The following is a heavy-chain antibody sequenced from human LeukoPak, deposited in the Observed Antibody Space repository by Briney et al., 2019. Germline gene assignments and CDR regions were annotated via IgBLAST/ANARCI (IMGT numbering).Heavy chain of an antibody. CDR1: GGSISSYY. CDR2: IYYSGST. D-gene: IGHD3-3*01. Sequence: SETLSLTCTVSGGSISSYYWSWIRQPPGKGLEWIGYIYYSGSTNYNPSLKSRVTISVDTSKNQFSLKLSSVTAADTAVYYCARVYYDFWSGYYGDAFDLCGQGTMVTVSS. V-gene: IGHV4-59*01. CDR3: ARVYYDFWSGYYGDAFDL. J-gene: IGHJ3*01.